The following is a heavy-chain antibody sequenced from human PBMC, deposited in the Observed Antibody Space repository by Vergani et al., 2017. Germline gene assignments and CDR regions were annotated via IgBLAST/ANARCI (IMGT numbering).Heavy chain of an antibody. J-gene: IGHJ4*02. CDR3: ARGLYGDYGFEIDY. CDR1: GGTFSSYT. CDR2: IIPILGIA. D-gene: IGHD4-17*01. V-gene: IGHV1-69*02. Sequence: QVQLVQSGAEVKKPGSSVKVSCKASGGTFSSYTISWVRQAPGQGLEWMGRIIPILGIANYAQKFQGRVTITADKSTSTAYMELSSLRSEDTAVYYCARGLYGDYGFEIDYWGQGTLVTVSS.